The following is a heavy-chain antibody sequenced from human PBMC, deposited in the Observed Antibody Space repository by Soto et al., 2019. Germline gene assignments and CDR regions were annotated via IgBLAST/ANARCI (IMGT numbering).Heavy chain of an antibody. J-gene: IGHJ3*02. D-gene: IGHD1-26*01. CDR2: MNPNSGNT. Sequence: ASVKVSCKASGYTFTSYDINWVRQATGQGLEWMGWMNPNSGNTGYAQKFQGRVTMTRNTSISTAYMELSSLRSEDTAVYYCARCRSVGSYASDAFDIWGQGTMVTVSS. CDR1: GYTFTSYD. CDR3: ARCRSVGSYASDAFDI. V-gene: IGHV1-8*01.